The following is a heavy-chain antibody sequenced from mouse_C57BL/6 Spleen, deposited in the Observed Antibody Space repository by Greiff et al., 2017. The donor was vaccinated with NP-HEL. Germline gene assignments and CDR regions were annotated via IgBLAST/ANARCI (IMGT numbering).Heavy chain of an antibody. CDR2: ISYDGSN. CDR3: ASGGTTVVSDY. J-gene: IGHJ2*01. Sequence: EVQLQESGPGLVKPSQSLSLTCSVTGYSITSGYYWNWIRQFPGNKLEWMGYISYDGSNNYNPSLKNRISITRDTSKNQFFLKLNSVTTEDTATYYCASGGTTVVSDYWGQGTTLTVSS. D-gene: IGHD1-1*01. CDR1: GYSITSGYY. V-gene: IGHV3-6*01.